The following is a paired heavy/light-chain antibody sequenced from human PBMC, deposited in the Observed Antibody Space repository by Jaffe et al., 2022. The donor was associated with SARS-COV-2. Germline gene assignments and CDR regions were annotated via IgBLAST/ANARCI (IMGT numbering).Light chain of an antibody. CDR3: GTWDSSLSAAHVV. J-gene: IGLJ2*01. CDR1: SSNIGNNY. V-gene: IGLV1-51*01. CDR2: DNN. Sequence: QSVLTQPPSVSAAPGQKVTISCSGSSSNIGNNYVSWYQQLPGTAPKLLIYDNNKRPSGIPDRFSGSKSGTSATLGITGLQTGDEADYYCGTWDSSLSAAHVVFGGGTKLTVL.
Heavy chain of an antibody. Sequence: QVQLVQSGAEVKKPGASVKVSCKASGYTFTSYYMHWVRQAPGQGLEWMGIINPSGGSTSYAQKFQGRVTMTRDTSTSTVYMELSSLRSEDTAVYYCARDRVDCSGGSCYSGFYYYYGMDVWGQGTTVTVSS. CDR3: ARDRVDCSGGSCYSGFYYYYGMDV. CDR2: INPSGGST. J-gene: IGHJ6*02. D-gene: IGHD2-15*01. V-gene: IGHV1-46*01. CDR1: GYTFTSYY.